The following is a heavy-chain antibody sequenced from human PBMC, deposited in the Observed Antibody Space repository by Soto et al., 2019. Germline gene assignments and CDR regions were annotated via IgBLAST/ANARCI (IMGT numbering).Heavy chain of an antibody. J-gene: IGHJ4*02. D-gene: IGHD2-21*02. CDR3: ARALVTTPPRTFDY. CDR1: GFTVSSTY. V-gene: IGHV3-66*01. CDR2: IHSGGNT. Sequence: GGSLRLSCAVSGFTVSSTYMNWVRQATGKGLEWVSVIHSGGNTFYADSVKGRFTISRDNSKNTLYLNMSSLRGEATAVYFCARALVTTPPRTFDYWGQGTLVTVSS.